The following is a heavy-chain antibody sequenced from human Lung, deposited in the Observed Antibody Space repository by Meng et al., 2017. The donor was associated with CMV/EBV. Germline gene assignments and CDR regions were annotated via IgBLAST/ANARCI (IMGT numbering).Heavy chain of an antibody. J-gene: IGHJ4*02. CDR3: AKEWAPHEHFDY. CDR2: ISSDGNFQ. V-gene: IGHV3-30-3*02. Sequence: SLKISXAASGFPSRTYAMHWVRQAPGKGREWVAVISSDGNFQHYADSLKGRFTISRDNSKNTLYLQMNSLRAEDTAVYYCAKEWAPHEHFDYWGQGTWVTVSS. CDR1: GFPSRTYA.